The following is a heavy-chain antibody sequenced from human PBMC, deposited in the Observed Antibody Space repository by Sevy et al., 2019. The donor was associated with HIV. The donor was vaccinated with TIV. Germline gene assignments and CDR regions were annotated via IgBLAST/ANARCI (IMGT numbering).Heavy chain of an antibody. CDR3: ARHNRIGIVGATTYYYYGMDV. J-gene: IGHJ6*02. Sequence: SETLSLTCTVSGGSISSSSYYWGWIRQPPGKGLEWIGSIYYSGSTYYNPSLKNRVTISVDTSKNQFSLKLSSVTAADTAVYYCARHNRIGIVGATTYYYYGMDVWGQGTTVTVSS. CDR2: IYYSGST. V-gene: IGHV4-39*01. D-gene: IGHD1-26*01. CDR1: GGSISSSSYY.